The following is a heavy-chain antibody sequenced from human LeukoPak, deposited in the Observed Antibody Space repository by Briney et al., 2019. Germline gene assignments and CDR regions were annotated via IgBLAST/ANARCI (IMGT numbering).Heavy chain of an antibody. J-gene: IGHJ6*03. D-gene: IGHD3-10*01. CDR2: IYTSGST. CDR3: ARSGGFRYYYYMDV. Sequence: PSETLSLTCTVSGGSVSSYFWSWIRQPAGKGLEWIGRIYTSGSTNYNPSLKSRVTISVDTSKNQFSLKLSSVTAADTAVYYCARSGGFRYYYYMDVWGKGTTVTVSS. CDR1: GGSVSSYF. V-gene: IGHV4-4*07.